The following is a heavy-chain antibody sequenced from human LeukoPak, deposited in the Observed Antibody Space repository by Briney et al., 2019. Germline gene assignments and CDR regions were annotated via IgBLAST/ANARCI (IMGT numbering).Heavy chain of an antibody. CDR3: AKWAGIVIVPADPY. CDR2: INHSGST. D-gene: IGHD2-2*01. Sequence: SETLSLTCAVYGGSFSGYYWSWIRQPPGKGLEWIREINHSGSTNYNPSLKSRVTISVDTSKNQFSLKLSSVTAADTAVYYCAKWAGIVIVPADPYWGQGTLVTVSS. CDR1: GGSFSGYY. J-gene: IGHJ4*02. V-gene: IGHV4-34*01.